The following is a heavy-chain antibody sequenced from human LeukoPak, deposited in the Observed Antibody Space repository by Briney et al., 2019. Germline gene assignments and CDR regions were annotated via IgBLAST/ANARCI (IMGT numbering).Heavy chain of an antibody. CDR2: IRSSSSYI. Sequence: GGSLRLSCAASGFTFSSYSMNWVRQAPGKGLEWVSSIRSSSSYIYYADSVKGRFTISRDNAKKSLYLQMNSLRAEDTAVYYCARDGPGHIVVVTSHSYFDYWGQGTLVTVSS. CDR3: ARDGPGHIVVVTSHSYFDY. J-gene: IGHJ4*02. D-gene: IGHD2-21*02. CDR1: GFTFSSYS. V-gene: IGHV3-21*01.